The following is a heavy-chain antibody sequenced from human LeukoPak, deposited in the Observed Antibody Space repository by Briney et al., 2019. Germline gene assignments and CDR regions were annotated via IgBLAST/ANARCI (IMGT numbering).Heavy chain of an antibody. V-gene: IGHV3-30*04. CDR1: GFTFSNYA. Sequence: PGGSLRLSCAASGFTFSNYAMHWVRQAPGKGLEWVAVISYDGSNKYYADSVKGRFTISRDNSKNTLYLQMNSLRAEDTAVYYCARDSYYDNSGLIGYWGQGTLVTVSS. J-gene: IGHJ4*02. CDR3: ARDSYYDNSGLIGY. D-gene: IGHD3-22*01. CDR2: ISYDGSNK.